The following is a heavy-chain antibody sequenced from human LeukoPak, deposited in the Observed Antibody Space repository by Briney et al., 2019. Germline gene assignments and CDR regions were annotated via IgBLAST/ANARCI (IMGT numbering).Heavy chain of an antibody. CDR1: GFTFSSYA. CDR3: ARLKWELRAFDY. CDR2: ISYDGSNK. D-gene: IGHD1-26*01. Sequence: GGSLRLSCAASGFTFSSYAMHWVRQAPGKGLEWVAVISYDGSNKYYADSVKGRFTISRDNSKNTLYLQMNSLRAEDTAVYYCARLKWELRAFDYWGQGTLVTVSS. V-gene: IGHV3-30*01. J-gene: IGHJ4*02.